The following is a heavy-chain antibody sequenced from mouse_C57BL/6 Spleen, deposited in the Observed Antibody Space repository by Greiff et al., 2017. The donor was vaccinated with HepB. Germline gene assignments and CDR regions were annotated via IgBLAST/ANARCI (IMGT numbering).Heavy chain of an antibody. Sequence: QVQLQQPGAELVKPGASVKMSCKASGYTFTSYWITWVKQRPGQGLEWIGDIYPGSGSTNYNEKFKSKATLTVDTSSSTAYMQLSSLTSEDSAVYYCARRYGSSYDWFAYWVQGTLVTVSA. CDR3: ARRYGSSYDWFAY. J-gene: IGHJ3*01. CDR1: GYTFTSYW. CDR2: IYPGSGST. D-gene: IGHD1-1*01. V-gene: IGHV1-55*01.